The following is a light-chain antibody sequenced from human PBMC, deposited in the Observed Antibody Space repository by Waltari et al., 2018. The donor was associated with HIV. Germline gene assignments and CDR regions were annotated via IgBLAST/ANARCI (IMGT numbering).Light chain of an antibody. Sequence: QSALTQPASVSGSPGQSITISCTGTSRDIGAYNYVSWYQQHPGKAPQLIIDDVGTRPSGVSDRFSGSKSGNTASRTISGLQSEDEADYHCCAYAGPTGLSEVFGGGTKLTVL. V-gene: IGLV2-23*02. J-gene: IGLJ3*02. CDR2: DVG. CDR3: CAYAGPTGLSEV. CDR1: SRDIGAYNY.